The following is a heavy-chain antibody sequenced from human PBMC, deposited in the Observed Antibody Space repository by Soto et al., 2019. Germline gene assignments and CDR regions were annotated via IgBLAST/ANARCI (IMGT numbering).Heavy chain of an antibody. Sequence: PSETLSLTCTVSGGSISSGGYYWSWIRQHPGKGLEWIGYIYYSGSTYYNPSLKSRVTISVDTSKNQFSLKLSSVTAADTAVYYCARDHGGAPLYGGNSHSHYYYGMDVWGQGTTVTVSS. CDR3: ARDHGGAPLYGGNSHSHYYYGMDV. D-gene: IGHD2-21*02. CDR1: GGSISSGGYY. V-gene: IGHV4-31*03. J-gene: IGHJ6*02. CDR2: IYYSGST.